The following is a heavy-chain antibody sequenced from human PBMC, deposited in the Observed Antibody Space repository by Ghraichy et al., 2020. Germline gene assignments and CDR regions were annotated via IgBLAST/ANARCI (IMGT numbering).Heavy chain of an antibody. Sequence: GGSLRLSCAASGFTFSTCWMTWVRQAPGKGLEWVANIKHDGSEKYFVDSVKGRFTISRDNAESSVYLQMNSLRAEDTAVYYCAKGGRCQRPGGSYYNGMDVWGQGTTVTVSS. V-gene: IGHV3-7*03. J-gene: IGHJ6*02. CDR3: AKGGRCQRPGGSYYNGMDV. CDR2: IKHDGSEK. CDR1: GFTFSTCW. D-gene: IGHD1-14*01.